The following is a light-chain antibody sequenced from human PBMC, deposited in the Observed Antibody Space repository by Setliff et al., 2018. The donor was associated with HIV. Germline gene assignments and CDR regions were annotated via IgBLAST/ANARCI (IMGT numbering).Light chain of an antibody. J-gene: IGLJ1*01. V-gene: IGLV2-11*01. CDR1: SSDVGAYNY. Sequence: ALTQPRSVSGSPGQSVTISCTGTSSDVGAYNYVSWYQQHPGKAPKLMIYDVTKRPSGVPDRFSGSKSANTASLTISGLQAEDEADYYCSSYAGNFLFVFGIGTKVTVL. CDR3: SSYAGNFLFV. CDR2: DVT.